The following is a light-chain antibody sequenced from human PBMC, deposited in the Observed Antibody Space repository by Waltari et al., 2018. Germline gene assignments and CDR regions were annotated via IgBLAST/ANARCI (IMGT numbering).Light chain of an antibody. Sequence: DIQMTQSPSSLSASVGDRVTITCRASQSINSYLNWYQHKPGKAPKLLIYAASSLQSGFPSRFSGSGSGTDFTLTISSLQPEDFATYYCQQSYSTPLSFGGGTKVEIK. CDR3: QQSYSTPLS. CDR2: AAS. CDR1: QSINSY. V-gene: IGKV1-39*01. J-gene: IGKJ4*01.